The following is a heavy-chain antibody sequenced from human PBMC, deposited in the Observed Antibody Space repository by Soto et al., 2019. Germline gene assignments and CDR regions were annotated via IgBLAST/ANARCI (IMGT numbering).Heavy chain of an antibody. V-gene: IGHV3-23*01. CDR1: GFTFSSYA. J-gene: IGHJ6*02. Sequence: GGSLRLSCAASGFTFSSYAMSWVRQAPGKGLEWVSGISGSGGSTDYADFVKGRFTISRDNSKNTLYLQMNSLRAEDTAVYYCARDPSIVLVPAATYYYYYYGMDVWGQGTTVTVSS. CDR2: ISGSGGST. D-gene: IGHD2-2*01. CDR3: ARDPSIVLVPAATYYYYYYGMDV.